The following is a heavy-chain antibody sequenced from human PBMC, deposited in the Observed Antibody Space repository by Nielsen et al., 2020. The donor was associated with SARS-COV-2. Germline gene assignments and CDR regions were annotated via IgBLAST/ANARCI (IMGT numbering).Heavy chain of an antibody. CDR2: IYSGGST. D-gene: IGHD6-13*01. V-gene: IGHV3-53*05. J-gene: IGHJ3*02. CDR1: GFTVSSNY. Sequence: GGSLRLSCAASGFTVSSNYMSWVRQAPGKGLEWVSVIYSGGSTYYADSVKGRFTISRDNAKNSLYLQMNSLRAEDTAVYYCARPRIAAAVTPAFDIWGQGTMVTVSS. CDR3: ARPRIAAAVTPAFDI.